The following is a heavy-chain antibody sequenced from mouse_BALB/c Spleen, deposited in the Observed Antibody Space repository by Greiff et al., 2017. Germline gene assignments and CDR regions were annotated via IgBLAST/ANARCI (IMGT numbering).Heavy chain of an antibody. CDR2: ISSGGST. V-gene: IGHV5-6-5*01. J-gene: IGHJ3*01. D-gene: IGHD2-3*01. Sequence: DVKLVESGGGLVKPGGSLKLSCAASGFTFSSYAMSWVRQTPEKRLEWVASISSGGSTYYPDSVKGRFTISRDNARNILYLQMSSLRSEDTAMYYCAREGDDGYPWFAYWGQGTLVTVSA. CDR3: AREGDDGYPWFAY. CDR1: GFTFSSYA.